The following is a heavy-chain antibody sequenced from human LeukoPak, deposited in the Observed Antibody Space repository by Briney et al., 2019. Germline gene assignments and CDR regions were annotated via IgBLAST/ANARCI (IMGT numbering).Heavy chain of an antibody. CDR3: ATSRRIHGSGLAVRYSWLDP. CDR2: IIPIFGTA. D-gene: IGHD3-10*01. CDR1: GGTFSSYA. J-gene: IGHJ5*02. V-gene: IGHV1-69*06. Sequence: ASVKVSCKASGGTFSSYAISWVRQAPGQGLEWMGGIIPIFGTANYAQKFQGRVTITADKSTSTAYMELSSLRSEDTAVYFCATSRRIHGSGLAVRYSWLDPWGQGTLVTVSS.